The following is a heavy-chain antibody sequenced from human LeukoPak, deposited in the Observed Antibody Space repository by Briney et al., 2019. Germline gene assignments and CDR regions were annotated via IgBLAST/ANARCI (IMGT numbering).Heavy chain of an antibody. CDR2: ISAYNGNT. CDR3: ARLGYYYDSSGYYFDY. CDR1: GYTFTSYG. V-gene: IGHV1-18*01. D-gene: IGHD3-22*01. J-gene: IGHJ4*02. Sequence: GASVKVSCKASGYTFTSYGISWVRQAPGQGLEWMGWISAYNGNTNYAQKLQGRVTMTTDTSTSTAYKELRSLRSDDTAVYYCARLGYYYDSSGYYFDYWGQGTLVTVSS.